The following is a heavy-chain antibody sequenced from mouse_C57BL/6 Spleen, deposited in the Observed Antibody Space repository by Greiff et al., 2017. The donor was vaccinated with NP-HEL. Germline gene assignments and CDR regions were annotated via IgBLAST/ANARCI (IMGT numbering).Heavy chain of an antibody. Sequence: EVHLVESGGGLVQPGGSLSLSCAASGFTFTDYYMSWVRQPPGKALEWLGFIRNKANGYTTEYSASVKGRFTISRDNSQSILYLQMNALIAEDSATYYCARVTTGREGRYFDGWGTGTTVTVAS. J-gene: IGHJ1*03. CDR2: IRNKANGYTT. CDR3: ARVTTGREGRYFDG. V-gene: IGHV7-3*01. D-gene: IGHD2-1*01. CDR1: GFTFTDYY.